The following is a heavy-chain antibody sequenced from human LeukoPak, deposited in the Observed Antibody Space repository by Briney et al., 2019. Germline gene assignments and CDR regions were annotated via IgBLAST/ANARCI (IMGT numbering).Heavy chain of an antibody. D-gene: IGHD1-26*01. CDR2: IWYDGSNK. CDR1: GFTFNEFG. J-gene: IGHJ4*02. CDR3: ARDRPTGSYYSIDY. V-gene: IGHV3-33*01. Sequence: GSLRLSCAASGFTFNEFGVHWVRQAPGQGLEWVALIWYDGSNKYYADSVKGRFTISRDNSKNTVYLQMNSLRVEHTAIYYCARDRPTGSYYSIDYWGQGTLATVSS.